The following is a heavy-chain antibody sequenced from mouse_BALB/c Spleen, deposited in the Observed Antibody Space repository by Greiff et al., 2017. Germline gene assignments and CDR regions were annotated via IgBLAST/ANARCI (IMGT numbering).Heavy chain of an antibody. Sequence: EVLLVESGGGLVKPGGSLKLSCAASGFTFSSYAMSWVRQTPEKRLEWVASISSGGSTYYPDSVKGRFTISRDNARNILYLQMSSLRSEDTAMYYCAREVIGFAYWGQGTLVTVSA. CDR2: ISSGGST. J-gene: IGHJ3*01. CDR3: AREVIGFAY. CDR1: GFTFSSYA. D-gene: IGHD2-13*01. V-gene: IGHV5-6-5*01.